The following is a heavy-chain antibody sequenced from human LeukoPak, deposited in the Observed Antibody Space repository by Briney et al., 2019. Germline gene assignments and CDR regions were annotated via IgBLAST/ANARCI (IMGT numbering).Heavy chain of an antibody. Sequence: SETLSLTCAVYGGSFSGYYWSWIRQPPGKGLEWIGEINHSGSTNYNPSLKSRVTISVDTSKNQFSLKLSSVTAADTAVCYCARAAGVSRYSSSWYLLGYWGQGTLVTVSS. J-gene: IGHJ4*02. V-gene: IGHV4-34*01. D-gene: IGHD6-13*01. CDR1: GGSFSGYY. CDR3: ARAAGVSRYSSSWYLLGY. CDR2: INHSGST.